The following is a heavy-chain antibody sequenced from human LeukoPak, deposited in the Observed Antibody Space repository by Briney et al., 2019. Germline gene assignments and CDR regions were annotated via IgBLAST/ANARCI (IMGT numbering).Heavy chain of an antibody. CDR3: ARVGPGGGPFDY. CDR1: GGSISSGGYY. J-gene: IGHJ4*02. D-gene: IGHD3-16*01. Sequence: SETLSLTCTVSGGSISSGGYYWSWIRQHPGKGLEWIGYIYYSGSTYYNPSLKSRVTKPVDTSKNQFSLKLSSVTAADTAVYYCARVGPGGGPFDYWGQGTLVTVSS. CDR2: IYYSGST. V-gene: IGHV4-31*03.